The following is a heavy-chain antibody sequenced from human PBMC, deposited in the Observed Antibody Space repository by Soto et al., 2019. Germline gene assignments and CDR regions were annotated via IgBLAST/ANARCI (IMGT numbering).Heavy chain of an antibody. CDR3: ARQPYDSTGYYYGA. Sequence: QLQLQESGPGLVKPSETLSLTCTVSGGSFSSSTYYWGWIRQPPGKGLEWIGSMYSGGNTYYNPSLKSRVXXXXXXXXXXXXXXXXXXXAADTAMYYCARQPYDSTGYYYGAWGQGTLVTVSS. CDR1: GGSFSSSTYY. J-gene: IGHJ5*02. D-gene: IGHD3-22*01. V-gene: IGHV4-39*01. CDR2: MYSGGNT.